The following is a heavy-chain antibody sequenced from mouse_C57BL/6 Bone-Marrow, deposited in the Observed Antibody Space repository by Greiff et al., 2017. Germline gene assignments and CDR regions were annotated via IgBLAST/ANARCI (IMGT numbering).Heavy chain of an antibody. CDR3: ARQDGYFLYYFDY. J-gene: IGHJ2*01. CDR1: GFTFSSYG. D-gene: IGHD2-3*01. V-gene: IGHV5-6*01. CDR2: ICSGGSYN. Sequence: EVKLVESGGDLVKPGGSLKLSCAASGFTFSSYGMSWVRQTPDKRLEWVATICSGGSYNYYPDIVKGRVTISRDNAKNTLYLQMSSLKSEDTAMYYCARQDGYFLYYFDYWGQGTTLTVSS.